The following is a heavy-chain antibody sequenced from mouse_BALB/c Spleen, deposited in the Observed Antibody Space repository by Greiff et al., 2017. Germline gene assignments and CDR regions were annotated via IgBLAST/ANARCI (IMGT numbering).Heavy chain of an antibody. CDR3: ARPSYDAMDY. D-gene: IGHD2-14*01. J-gene: IGHJ4*01. V-gene: IGHV1S137*01. CDR1: GYTFTDYA. Sequence: VQLVESGAELVRPGVSVKISCKGSGYTFTDYAMHWMKQSHAKSLEWIGVISTYYGDASYNQKFKGKATMTVDKSSSTAYMELARLTSEDSAIYYCARPSYDAMDYWGQGTSVTVSS. CDR2: ISTYYGDA.